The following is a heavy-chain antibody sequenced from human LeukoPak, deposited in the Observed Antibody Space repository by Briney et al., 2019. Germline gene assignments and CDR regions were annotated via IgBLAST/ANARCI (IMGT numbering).Heavy chain of an antibody. J-gene: IGHJ5*02. Sequence: GGSLRLSCAASGFTFSSYSMNWVRQAPGKGLEWVSSISSSSSYIYYADSVKGRFTISRDNAKNSLYLQMNSLRAENTAVYYCARETDSSSWMNWFDPWGQGTLVTVSS. D-gene: IGHD6-13*01. CDR3: ARETDSSSWMNWFDP. CDR2: ISSSSSYI. V-gene: IGHV3-21*01. CDR1: GFTFSSYS.